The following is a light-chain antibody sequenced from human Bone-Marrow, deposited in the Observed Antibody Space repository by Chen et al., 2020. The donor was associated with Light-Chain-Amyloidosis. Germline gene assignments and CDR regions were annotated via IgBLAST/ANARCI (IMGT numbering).Light chain of an antibody. Sequence: SYELTQPPSVSVSPGQTAGLTCSGDDLPTKYAYWYQQKPGQAPVLVIHRATERPSGISERFSGSSSGTTATLTISGFQAEDEADYHCQSADSSGTYEVIFGGGTKLTVL. J-gene: IGLJ2*01. CDR2: RAT. CDR3: QSADSSGTYEVI. CDR1: DLPTKY. V-gene: IGLV3-25*03.